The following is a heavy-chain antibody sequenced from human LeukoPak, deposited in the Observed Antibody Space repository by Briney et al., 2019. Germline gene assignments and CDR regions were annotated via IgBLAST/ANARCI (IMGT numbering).Heavy chain of an antibody. CDR3: ARDRNYYGMDV. CDR1: GGSISSGGYY. V-gene: IGHV4-31*03. J-gene: IGHJ6*02. Sequence: SETLSLTCTVSGGSISSGGYYWSWIRQYPGKGLEWIGYIYYSGSTYYNPSLESRVTISVDTSKNQFSLKLSSVTAADTAVYYCARDRNYYGMDVWGQGTTVTVSS. CDR2: IYYSGST.